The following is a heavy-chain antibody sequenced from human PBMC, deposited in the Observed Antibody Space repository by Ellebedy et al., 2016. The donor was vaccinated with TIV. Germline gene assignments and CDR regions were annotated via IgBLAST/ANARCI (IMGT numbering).Heavy chain of an antibody. V-gene: IGHV1-69*13. CDR1: GYTFTSYG. CDR3: AMPSGNYDSSGYYY. J-gene: IGHJ4*02. D-gene: IGHD3-22*01. CDR2: IIPIFGTA. Sequence: SVKVSCXASGYTFTSYGISWVRQAPGQGLEWMGGIIPIFGTANYAQKFQGRVTITADESTSTAYMELSSLRSEDTAVYYCAMPSGNYDSSGYYYWGQGTLVTVSS.